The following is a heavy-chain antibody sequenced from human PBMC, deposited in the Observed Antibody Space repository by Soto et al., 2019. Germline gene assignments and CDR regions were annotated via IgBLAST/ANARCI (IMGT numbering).Heavy chain of an antibody. CDR2: IIPIFGTA. Sequence: SVKVSCKASGGTFSSYAISWVRQAPGQGLEWMGGIIPIFGTANYAQKFQGRVTITADKSTSTAYMELSSLRSEDTAVYYCAGYSSSWYVSLDRWFDPWGQGTLVTVSS. V-gene: IGHV1-69*06. CDR1: GGTFSSYA. CDR3: AGYSSSWYVSLDRWFDP. D-gene: IGHD6-13*01. J-gene: IGHJ5*02.